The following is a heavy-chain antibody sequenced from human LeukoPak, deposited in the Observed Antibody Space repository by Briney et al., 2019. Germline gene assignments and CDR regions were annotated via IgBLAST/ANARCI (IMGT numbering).Heavy chain of an antibody. CDR2: VYYYGTS. V-gene: IGHV4-39*01. CDR3: VRHMSTNTGYFDS. Sequence: SETLSLTCTVSGGSINSHSYYWGWIRQPPGKGLEWIGSVYYYGTSYSNPSLTSRAAVFVDTSRDEFSLDLSFVTAADTAVYSCVRHMSTNTGYFDSCGQGTLVSVSS. CDR1: GGSINSHSYY. D-gene: IGHD5-24*01. J-gene: IGHJ4*02.